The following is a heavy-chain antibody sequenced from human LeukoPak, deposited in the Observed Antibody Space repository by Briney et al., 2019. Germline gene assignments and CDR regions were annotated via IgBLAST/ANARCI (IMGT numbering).Heavy chain of an antibody. CDR1: GFTFSSYA. CDR3: AKDLRGSGLSNFRLYFDY. CDR2: ISYDGSNK. V-gene: IGHV3-30-3*01. J-gene: IGHJ4*02. D-gene: IGHD4-11*01. Sequence: PGRSLRLSCAASGFTFSSYAMHWVRQAPGKGLEWVAVISYDGSNKYYADSVKGRFTISRDNSKNTLYLQMNSLRAEDTAVYYCAKDLRGSGLSNFRLYFDYWGQGTLVTVSS.